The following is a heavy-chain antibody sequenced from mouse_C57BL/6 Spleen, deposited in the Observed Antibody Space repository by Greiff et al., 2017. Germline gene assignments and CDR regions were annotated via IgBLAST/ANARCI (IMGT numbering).Heavy chain of an antibody. J-gene: IGHJ2*01. CDR1: GYTFTSYW. Sequence: QVHVKQPGAELVKPGASVKMSCKASGYTFTSYWITWVKQRPGQGLEWIGDIYPGSGSTNYNEKFKSKATLTVDTSSSTAYMQLSSLTSEDSAVYYCAREGTAQATDYWGQGTTLTVSS. V-gene: IGHV1-55*01. CDR2: IYPGSGST. CDR3: AREGTAQATDY. D-gene: IGHD3-2*02.